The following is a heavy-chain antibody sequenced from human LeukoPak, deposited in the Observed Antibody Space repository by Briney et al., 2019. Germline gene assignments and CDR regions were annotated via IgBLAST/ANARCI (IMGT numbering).Heavy chain of an antibody. J-gene: IGHJ4*02. Sequence: PGGSLRLSCAVSGFSVTNNYMSWVRQPPGKGLEWIGEVNLQGGTNYNSSLLRRVAISVDTSANHVSLQMTSVTAADTAVYYCAREGGSYRPLDYSGQGTLVTVSS. D-gene: IGHD3-10*01. CDR1: GFSVTNNY. CDR2: VNLQGGT. V-gene: IGHV4-4*02. CDR3: AREGGSYRPLDY.